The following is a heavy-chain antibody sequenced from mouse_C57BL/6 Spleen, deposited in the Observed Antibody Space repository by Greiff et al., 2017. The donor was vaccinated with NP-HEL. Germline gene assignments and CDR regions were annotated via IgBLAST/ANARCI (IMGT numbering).Heavy chain of an antibody. Sequence: EVQRVESGGGLVKPGGSLKLSCAASGFTFSDYGMHWVRQAPEKGLEWVAYISSGSSTIYYADTVKGRFTISRDNAKNTLFLQMTSLRSEDTAMYYCARKTNTYYSNYEGFDYWGQGTTLTVSS. CDR2: ISSGSSTI. CDR3: ARKTNTYYSNYEGFDY. V-gene: IGHV5-17*01. J-gene: IGHJ2*01. D-gene: IGHD2-5*01. CDR1: GFTFSDYG.